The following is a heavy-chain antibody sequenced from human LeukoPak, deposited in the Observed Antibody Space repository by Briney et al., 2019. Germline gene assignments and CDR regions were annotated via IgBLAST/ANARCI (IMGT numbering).Heavy chain of an antibody. CDR3: ARQGDGYINNYFDP. Sequence: GESLKISCKGSGYSFTNYWIGWVRQMPGKGLEWMGIIYPADSDTRYSPSFQGQVTISVDKSISTAYLQWSSLKASDTAMYYYARQGDGYINNYFDPWGQGTLVTVSS. V-gene: IGHV5-51*01. D-gene: IGHD5-24*01. CDR2: IYPADSDT. CDR1: GYSFTNYW. J-gene: IGHJ5*02.